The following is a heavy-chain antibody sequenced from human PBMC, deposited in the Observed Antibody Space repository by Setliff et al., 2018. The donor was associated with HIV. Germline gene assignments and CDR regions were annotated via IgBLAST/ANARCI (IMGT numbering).Heavy chain of an antibody. V-gene: IGHV1-18*01. J-gene: IGHJ4*02. Sequence: ASVKVSCKASGYTFTSYGINWVRQAPGQGLEWMGWINACNGNTNYAQKLQGRVTMTTDTSTSTAYMELRSLRSDDTAVYYCARPDSSGWYYFDYWGQGTLVTVSS. CDR2: INACNGNT. D-gene: IGHD6-19*01. CDR1: GYTFTSYG. CDR3: ARPDSSGWYYFDY.